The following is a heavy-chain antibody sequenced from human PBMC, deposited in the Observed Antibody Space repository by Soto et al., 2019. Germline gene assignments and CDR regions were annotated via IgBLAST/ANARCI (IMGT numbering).Heavy chain of an antibody. D-gene: IGHD2-21*01. V-gene: IGHV3-64*01. Sequence: EVPLVESGGGLVQPGGSLRLSCAASGFTFSSYAMHWVRQAPGKGLEYVSVITSNGGNTDYASSVKGRFTISRDNSTNTLYLQMGSLRAEDMAVYYCARRIPFGYGMDVWGQGTTVTVSS. CDR3: ARRIPFGYGMDV. J-gene: IGHJ6*02. CDR2: ITSNGGNT. CDR1: GFTFSSYA.